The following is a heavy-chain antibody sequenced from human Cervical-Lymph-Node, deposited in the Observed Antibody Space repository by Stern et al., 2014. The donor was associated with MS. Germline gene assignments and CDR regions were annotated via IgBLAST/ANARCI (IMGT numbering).Heavy chain of an antibody. CDR3: AREATRIVVGIDY. Sequence: QVQLGESGTKMQKPGASVKLTCKVSGYTFTAFFIHWVRQGPGQGLEWMGRLNTNSDEPTYAQNVQDRVTLTRDTSIGTAYLELSRLTSADTAVYYCAREATRIVVGIDYWGQGTQVIVSS. D-gene: IGHD3-22*01. J-gene: IGHJ4*02. V-gene: IGHV1-2*06. CDR2: LNTNSDEP. CDR1: GYTFTAFF.